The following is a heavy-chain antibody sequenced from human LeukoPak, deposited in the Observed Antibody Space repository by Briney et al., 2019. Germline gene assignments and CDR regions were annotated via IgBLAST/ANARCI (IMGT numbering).Heavy chain of an antibody. Sequence: GGSLRLSCAASGFTFSSYGMHWVRQAPGKGLEWVAVISYDGSNKYYADSVKGRFTISRDNSKNTLYLQMNSLGAEDTAVYYCAKGSWELSFDYWGQGTLVTVSS. D-gene: IGHD1-26*01. CDR3: AKGSWELSFDY. CDR2: ISYDGSNK. J-gene: IGHJ4*02. CDR1: GFTFSSYG. V-gene: IGHV3-30*18.